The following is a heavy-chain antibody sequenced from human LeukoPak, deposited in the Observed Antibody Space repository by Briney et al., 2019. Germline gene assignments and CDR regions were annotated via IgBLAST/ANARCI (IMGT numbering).Heavy chain of an antibody. CDR2: ISSSSSYI. Sequence: PGGSLRLSCAASGFTFSSYSMNWVRQAPGKGLEWVSSISSSSSYIYYADSVKGRFTISRDNAKNSLYLHMNSLRAEDTAVYYCARGPDRYCSSTSCYKWFDPWGQGTLVTVSS. CDR3: ARGPDRYCSSTSCYKWFDP. V-gene: IGHV3-21*01. CDR1: GFTFSSYS. D-gene: IGHD2-2*02. J-gene: IGHJ5*02.